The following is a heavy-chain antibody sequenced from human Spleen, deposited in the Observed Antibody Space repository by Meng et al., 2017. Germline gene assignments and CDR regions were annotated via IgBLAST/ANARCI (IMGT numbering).Heavy chain of an antibody. CDR3: ARVSSGDYGDH. CDR1: EFIFSNYY. D-gene: IGHD6-6*01. V-gene: IGHV3-7*03. CDR2: IKRDGSEQ. J-gene: IGHJ4*02. Sequence: GESLKISCAASEFIFSNYYMTWVRQAPGKGLEWVANIKRDGSEQYYVDSVKGRFTISRDNAKNSLYLQMNSLKAEDTAVYYCARVSSGDYGDHWGQGTLVTVSS.